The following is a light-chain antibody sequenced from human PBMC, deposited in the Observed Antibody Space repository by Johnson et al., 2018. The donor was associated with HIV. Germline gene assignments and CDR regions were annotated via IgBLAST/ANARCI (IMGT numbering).Light chain of an antibody. CDR2: ENN. CDR1: SSNIGDNF. Sequence: QSVLTQPPSVSAAPGQKVTISCSGSSSNIGDNFVSWYQQLPGRAPKLLIYENNKRPSGIPDRFSGSKSGTSAFLGITGLQTGDEADYYCGTWDSSLRAGYVFGTGTKVTVL. CDR3: GTWDSSLRAGYV. J-gene: IGLJ1*01. V-gene: IGLV1-51*02.